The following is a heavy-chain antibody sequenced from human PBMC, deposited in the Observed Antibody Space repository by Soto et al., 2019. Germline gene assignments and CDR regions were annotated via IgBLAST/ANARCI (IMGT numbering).Heavy chain of an antibody. V-gene: IGHV4-38-2*02. D-gene: IGHD1-1*01. CDR3: AREKVGTTFFDN. J-gene: IGHJ4*02. CDR2: IYPSVSS. Sequence: KTSETLSLTCSVAGFAISHGYYWSWVRQPPGKGLEWIGSIYPSVSSYHNPSLETRVRLSIDTSKNQFTLNLTSVTAADTALYYCAREKVGTTFFDNWGQGIQVTVSS. CDR1: GFAISHGYY.